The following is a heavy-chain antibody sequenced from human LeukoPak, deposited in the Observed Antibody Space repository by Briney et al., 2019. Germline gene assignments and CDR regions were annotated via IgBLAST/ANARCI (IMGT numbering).Heavy chain of an antibody. V-gene: IGHV1-2*02. CDR2: INPNSGGT. CDR3: AGEYSGSYAFDY. Sequence: ASVKVSCKASGYTFTGYYMHWVRQAPGQGLEWMGWINPNSGGTNYAQKFQGRVTMTRDTSTSTVYMELSSLRSEDTAVYYCAGEYSGSYAFDYWGQGTLVTVSS. D-gene: IGHD1-26*01. J-gene: IGHJ4*02. CDR1: GYTFTGYY.